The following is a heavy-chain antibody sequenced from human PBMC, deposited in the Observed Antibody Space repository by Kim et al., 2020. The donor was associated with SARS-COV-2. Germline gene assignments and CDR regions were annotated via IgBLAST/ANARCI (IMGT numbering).Heavy chain of an antibody. CDR1: GFTFSSYS. V-gene: IGHV3-21*04. Sequence: GGSLRLSCAASGFTFSSYSMNWVRQAPGKGLEWVSSISSSSSYIYYADSVKGRFTISRDNAKNSLYLQMNSLRAEDTAVYYCARDRHKGDGYNFFSGHKYYYYGMDVWGQGTTVTVSS. J-gene: IGHJ6*02. D-gene: IGHD5-12*01. CDR2: ISSSSSYI. CDR3: ARDRHKGDGYNFFSGHKYYYYGMDV.